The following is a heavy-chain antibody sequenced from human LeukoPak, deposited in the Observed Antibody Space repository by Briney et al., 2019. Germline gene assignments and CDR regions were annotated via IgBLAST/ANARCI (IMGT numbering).Heavy chain of an antibody. CDR3: ARVPESVGINYFDS. J-gene: IGHJ4*02. CDR1: GGSFSGNF. D-gene: IGHD1-26*01. V-gene: IGHV4-34*01. CDR2: INHRGNT. Sequence: PSETLSLTCAVYGGSFSGNFWSWVRQPPGKGLEWIGEINHRGNTNYNPSLKSRATISVDTSKNQYSLKLSSVTAADTAVYYCARVPESVGINYFDSWGQGTQVTVSS.